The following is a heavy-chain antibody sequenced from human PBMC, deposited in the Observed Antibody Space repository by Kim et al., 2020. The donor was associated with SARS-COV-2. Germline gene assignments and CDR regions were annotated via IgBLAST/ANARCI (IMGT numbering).Heavy chain of an antibody. D-gene: IGHD3-10*01. V-gene: IGHV5-51*01. J-gene: IGHJ6*02. CDR2: IYPGDSDT. Sequence: GESLKISCKGSGYSFTSYWIGWVRQMPGKGLEWMGIIYPGDSDTRYSPSFQGQVTISADKSISTAYLQWSSLKASDTAMYYCARHTYYYGSAIYYTGGRDVWGQGTTVTVSS. CDR1: GYSFTSYW. CDR3: ARHTYYYGSAIYYTGGRDV.